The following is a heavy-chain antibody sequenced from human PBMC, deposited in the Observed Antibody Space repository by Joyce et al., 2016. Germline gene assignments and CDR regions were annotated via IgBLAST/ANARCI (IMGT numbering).Heavy chain of an antibody. CDR1: GFTVRSTY. CDR3: TKGAYSGYETPIHFDY. J-gene: IGHJ4*02. Sequence: EVQLVESGGGLIQPGGSLRLSCAASGFTVRSTYISWVRQAPGKGLEWVSRIYSGGNTYYADSVKGRFTISRDNSKNTLYLQTNSLRAEDTAMYYCTKGAYSGYETPIHFDYWGQGTLVTVSS. V-gene: IGHV3-53*01. D-gene: IGHD5-12*01. CDR2: IYSGGNT.